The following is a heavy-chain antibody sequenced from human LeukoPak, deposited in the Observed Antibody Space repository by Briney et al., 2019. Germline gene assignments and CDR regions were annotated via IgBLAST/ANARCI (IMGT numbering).Heavy chain of an antibody. V-gene: IGHV3-21*01. D-gene: IGHD6-19*01. CDR2: ISSSSSYI. J-gene: IGHJ3*02. CDR1: GFTFSSYS. CDR3: ARDRHSGGWNADAFDI. Sequence: GGSLRLSCAASGFTFSSYSMNWVRQAPGKGLEWVSSISSSSSYIYYADSVKGRFTISRDNAKNSLYLQMNSLRAEDTAVYYCARDRHSGGWNADAFDIWGQGTMVTVSS.